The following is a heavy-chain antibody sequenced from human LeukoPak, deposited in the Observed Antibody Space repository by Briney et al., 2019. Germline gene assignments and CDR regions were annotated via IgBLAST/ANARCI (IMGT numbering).Heavy chain of an antibody. Sequence: PGGSLRLSCAASGFTFSSYEMNWVRQAPGKGLEWISYISSSGSTIYYADSVKGRFTISRDNAKNSLYLQMNSLRAEDTAVYYCVGYCTGGSCYFDYWGQGTLVTVSS. CDR2: ISSSGSTI. CDR3: VGYCTGGSCYFDY. D-gene: IGHD2-15*01. J-gene: IGHJ4*02. V-gene: IGHV3-48*03. CDR1: GFTFSSYE.